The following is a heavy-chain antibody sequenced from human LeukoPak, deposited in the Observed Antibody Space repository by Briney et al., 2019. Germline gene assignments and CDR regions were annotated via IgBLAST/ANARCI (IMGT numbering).Heavy chain of an antibody. V-gene: IGHV4-39*01. CDR2: LYYNGRT. CDR3: TRTPPATHYDFWSGSYTGWFDP. J-gene: IGHJ5*02. Sequence: SETLSLTCTVSGGAISSSSYYWGWIRQSPGEGLEWIRSLYYNGRTYYNPSLKSRVTMSVDTSKNQFSLKLTSVTAADTATYYCTRTPPATHYDFWSGSYTGWFDPWGQGTLVTVSS. CDR1: GGAISSSSYY. D-gene: IGHD3-3*01.